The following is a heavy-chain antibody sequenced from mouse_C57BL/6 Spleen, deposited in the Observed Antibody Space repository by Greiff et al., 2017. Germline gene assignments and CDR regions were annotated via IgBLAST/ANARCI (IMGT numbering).Heavy chain of an antibody. J-gene: IGHJ4*01. CDR2: IYPRSGNT. D-gene: IGHD2-2*01. CDR3: ARRGYDGYDDSSYGRDY. CDR1: GYTFTSYG. V-gene: IGHV1-81*01. Sequence: LQESGAELARPGASVKLSCKASGYTFTSYGISWVKQRTGQGLEWIGEIYPRSGNTYYNEKFKGKATLTADKSSSTAYMELRSLTSEDSAVYFCARRGYDGYDDSSYGRDYWGQGTSVTVSS.